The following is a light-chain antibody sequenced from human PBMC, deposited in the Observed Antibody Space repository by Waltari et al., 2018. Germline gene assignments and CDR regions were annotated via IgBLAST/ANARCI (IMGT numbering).Light chain of an antibody. V-gene: IGKV1-5*03. CDR2: EAT. Sequence: DIQMTQSPSTLSASVGDRVPITCRASQSIGSWLAWYQQKSGKAPKLLIYEATSLESGVPSRFSASGSGTEFTLTISSLQPDDFATYYCQRYNSYPITFGPGTKVDI. CDR3: QRYNSYPIT. J-gene: IGKJ3*01. CDR1: QSIGSW.